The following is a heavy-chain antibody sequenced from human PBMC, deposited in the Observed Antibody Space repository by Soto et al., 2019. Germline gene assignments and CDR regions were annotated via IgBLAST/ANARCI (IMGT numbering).Heavy chain of an antibody. D-gene: IGHD6-19*01. CDR2: IKQDGSEK. Sequence: GGSLRLSCAASGFTFSSYWMSWVRQAPGKGLEWVANIKQDGSEKYYVDSVKGRFTISRDNAKNSLYLQMNSLRAEDTAVYYCARPVNGWLVHSFDYWGQGTLVTVSS. CDR3: ARPVNGWLVHSFDY. V-gene: IGHV3-7*05. CDR1: GFTFSSYW. J-gene: IGHJ4*02.